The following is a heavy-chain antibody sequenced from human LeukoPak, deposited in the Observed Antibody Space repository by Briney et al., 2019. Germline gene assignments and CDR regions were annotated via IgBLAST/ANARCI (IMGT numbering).Heavy chain of an antibody. CDR1: GYTFTGYY. D-gene: IGHD2-15*01. V-gene: IGHV1-2*02. CDR2: INPNSVGT. CDR3: ASSPDAASWPNFDY. J-gene: IGHJ4*02. Sequence: ASVKLSCKASGYTFTGYYMHWVRQAPGQRLEWMGWINPNSVGTNYTQKFQGRMTMTRNTSISTAYMELSRLRSDDTAVYYCASSPDAASWPNFDYWGEGAPVTVSS.